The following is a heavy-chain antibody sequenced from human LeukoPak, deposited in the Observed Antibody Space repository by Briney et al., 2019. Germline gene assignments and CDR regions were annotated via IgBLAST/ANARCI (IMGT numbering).Heavy chain of an antibody. J-gene: IGHJ6*03. Sequence: SVKVSCKASGGTFSSYAISWVRQAPGQGLEWMGGIIPIFGTANYAQKFQGRVTITADKSTSTAYMELSSLRSEDTAVYYCARRYSDSGSYYYMDVWGKGTTVTISS. CDR1: GGTFSSYA. V-gene: IGHV1-69*06. CDR2: IIPIFGTA. CDR3: ARRYSDSGSYYYMDV. D-gene: IGHD1-26*01.